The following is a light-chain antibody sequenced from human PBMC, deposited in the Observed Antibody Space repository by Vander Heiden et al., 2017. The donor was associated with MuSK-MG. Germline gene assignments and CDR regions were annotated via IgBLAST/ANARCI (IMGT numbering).Light chain of an antibody. CDR1: KLGEKY. CDR2: QDS. V-gene: IGLV3-1*01. CDR3: QAWDSSTGV. J-gene: IGLJ2*01. Sequence: SYELTQPPSVSVSPGQTASITCSGDKLGEKYACWYQQKPGQSLLLVIYQDSKRPAGTPERFSGSSSGNTATLTISWTQAMDEDYYYCQAWDSSTGVFGGGTKLTVL.